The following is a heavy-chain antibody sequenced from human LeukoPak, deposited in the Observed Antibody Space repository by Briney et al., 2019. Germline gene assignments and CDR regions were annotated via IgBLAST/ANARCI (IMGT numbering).Heavy chain of an antibody. J-gene: IGHJ3*02. D-gene: IGHD3-16*01. V-gene: IGHV3-48*03. CDR1: GFTFSSYE. CDR2: ISSSSGI. CDR3: ARDVEGGTFDI. Sequence: PGGSLRLSCIASGFTFSSYEMSWVRQAPGKGLEWVSYISSSSGIFYADSVKGRFTISRDNAKNSLYLQMNSLRADDTAVYFCARDVEGGTFDIWGQGTTVTVSS.